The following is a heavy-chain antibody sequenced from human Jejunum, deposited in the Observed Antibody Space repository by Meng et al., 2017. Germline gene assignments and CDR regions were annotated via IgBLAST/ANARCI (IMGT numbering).Heavy chain of an antibody. J-gene: IGHJ4*02. CDR2: INTNTGSP. V-gene: IGHV7-4-1*02. CDR3: AKKTQGSSGYFDY. D-gene: IGHD2-8*02. CDR1: GYTFITYA. Sequence: QVQLVKIGSELNNPGAPVKVSCKASGYTFITYAIHWVRQAPGQGLEWMGWINTNTGSPTYAQGLTGRFVFSLDTSLSTAFLQISSLKPEDTAIYYCAKKTQGSSGYFDYWGQGTLVTVSS.